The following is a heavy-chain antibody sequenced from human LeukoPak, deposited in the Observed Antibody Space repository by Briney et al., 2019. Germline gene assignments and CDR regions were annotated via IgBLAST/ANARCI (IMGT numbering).Heavy chain of an antibody. D-gene: IGHD6-6*01. V-gene: IGHV3-23*01. CDR1: GFTFSSYG. CDR3: ARTTGIAARPPFWYYYYYMDV. CDR2: ISGSGGST. Sequence: PGGTLRLSCAASGFTFSSYGMSWVRQAPGKGLEWVSAISGSGGSTYYADSVKGRFTISRDNSKNTLYLQMNSLRAEDTAVYYCARTTGIAARPPFWYYYYYMDVWGKGTTVTVSS. J-gene: IGHJ6*03.